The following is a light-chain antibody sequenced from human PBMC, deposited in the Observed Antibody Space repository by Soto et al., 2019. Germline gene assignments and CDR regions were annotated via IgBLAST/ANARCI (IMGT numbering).Light chain of an antibody. CDR2: AAS. CDR1: QTISTY. Sequence: DNQMTQSPSSLSAAVGDRVTITCRASQTISTYLNWYQQKPGKAPKLLIYAASNLQSGVPSRFSGNGSGTDFTLTISSLQPEDFATYYCQQTYSTRQTFGPGTKVDIK. V-gene: IGKV1-39*01. CDR3: QQTYSTRQT. J-gene: IGKJ3*01.